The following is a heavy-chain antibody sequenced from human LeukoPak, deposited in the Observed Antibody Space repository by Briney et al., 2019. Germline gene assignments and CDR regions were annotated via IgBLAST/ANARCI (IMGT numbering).Heavy chain of an antibody. V-gene: IGHV3-11*01. CDR2: ISSSGSTI. CDR3: AREGVESSSWYSQGMDV. CDR1: GFTFSDYY. Sequence: GGSLRLSCAASGFTFSDYYMSWIRQAPGKGLEWVSYISSSGSTIYYADSVKGRSTISRDNAKNSLYLQMNSLRAEDTAVYYCAREGVESSSWYSQGMDVWGQGTTVTVSS. J-gene: IGHJ6*02. D-gene: IGHD6-13*01.